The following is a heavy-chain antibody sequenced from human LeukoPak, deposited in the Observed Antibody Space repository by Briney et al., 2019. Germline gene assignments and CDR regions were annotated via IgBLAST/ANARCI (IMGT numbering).Heavy chain of an antibody. CDR1: GFTFSSYG. CDR3: XXXXQDSSGWYGGTITDY. J-gene: IGHJ4*02. V-gene: IGHV3-30*02. CDR2: IRYDGSNK. D-gene: IGHD6-19*01. Sequence: RGSLRLSCAASGFTFSSYGMHWVRQAPGKGLEWVAFIRYDGSNKYYADSVKGRFTISRDNSKNTLYLKMNSLTAEDTSVNYXXXXXQDSSGWYGGTITDYWGQGTLVTVSS.